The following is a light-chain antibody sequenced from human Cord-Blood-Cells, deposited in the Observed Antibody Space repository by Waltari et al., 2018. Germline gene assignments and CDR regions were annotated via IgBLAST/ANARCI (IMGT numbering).Light chain of an antibody. J-gene: IGLJ3*02. V-gene: IGLV2-23*01. CDR3: CSYAGSSTWV. CDR1: SSDVGSYNL. CDR2: EGC. Sequence: QSALTQPASVSGSPGQSITISCTGTSSDVGSYNLVSWYQQHPGKAPKLMIYEGCKRPSGFSNRFSGSKSGNTASLTISGLQAEDEADYYCCSYAGSSTWVFGGGTKLTVL.